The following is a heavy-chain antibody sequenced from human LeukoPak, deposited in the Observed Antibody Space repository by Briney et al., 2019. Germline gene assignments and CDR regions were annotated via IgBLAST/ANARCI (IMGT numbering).Heavy chain of an antibody. Sequence: SETPSLTCTVSGYSISSGYCWGWIRQPPGKGLGGIGSIYHSGRTYYNPSLKSRVTISVDTSKNQFSLKLSSVTAADTAVYYCARVTGYMIEDYFDYWGQGTLVTVSS. CDR3: ARVTGYMIEDYFDY. J-gene: IGHJ4*02. D-gene: IGHD3-22*01. V-gene: IGHV4-38-2*02. CDR1: GYSISSGYC. CDR2: IYHSGRT.